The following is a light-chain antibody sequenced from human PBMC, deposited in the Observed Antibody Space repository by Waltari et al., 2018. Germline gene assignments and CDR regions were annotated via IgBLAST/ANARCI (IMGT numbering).Light chain of an antibody. CDR3: LQHNTYPWT. Sequence: DIQMTQSPSSLSASVGARVTFTCRASQDIRNDLGWYQQKPGKPPKRLIYTTSTLQSGVPSRFSGTGSGTEFTLTISSLQPEDFATYYCLQHNTYPWTFGQGTKVEIK. CDR1: QDIRND. V-gene: IGKV1-17*01. CDR2: TTS. J-gene: IGKJ1*01.